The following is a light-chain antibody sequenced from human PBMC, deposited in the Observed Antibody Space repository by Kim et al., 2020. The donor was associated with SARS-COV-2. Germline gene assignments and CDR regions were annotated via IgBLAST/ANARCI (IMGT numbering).Light chain of an antibody. CDR1: SSDVGGYNY. J-gene: IGLJ3*02. V-gene: IGLV2-14*01. Sequence: HSALTQPASVSGSPGQSITISCTGSSSDVGGYNYVSWYQQHPDMAPKLIIYDVNKRTSGISDRFSGSKSGNTASLTISGLQAEDEADYYCSSLKSGSIWVFGGGTQLTVL. CDR3: SSLKSGSIWV. CDR2: DVN.